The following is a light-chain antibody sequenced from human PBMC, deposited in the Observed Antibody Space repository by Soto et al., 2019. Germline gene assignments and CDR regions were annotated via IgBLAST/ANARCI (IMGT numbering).Light chain of an antibody. CDR1: SSDVGAYYS. J-gene: IGLJ1*01. V-gene: IGLV2-14*01. Sequence: QSALTQPASVSGSPGQSITISCTGTSSDVGAYYSVSWYQHHPGKAPKLIIYGVTNRPSGVSNRFSGSKSGNTASLTISGLPAEDEADYHCSSYTSGSSHYVFGTGTKVTVL. CDR3: SSYTSGSSHYV. CDR2: GVT.